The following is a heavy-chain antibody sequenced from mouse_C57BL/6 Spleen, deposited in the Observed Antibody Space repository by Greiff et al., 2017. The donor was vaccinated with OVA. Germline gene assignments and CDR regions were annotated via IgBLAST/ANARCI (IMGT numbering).Heavy chain of an antibody. D-gene: IGHD1-1*02. CDR1: GYAFSSSW. J-gene: IGHJ2*01. V-gene: IGHV1-82*01. CDR3: ARSGDYDYFDY. Sequence: VQLQESGPELVKPGASVKISCKASGYAFSSSWMNWVKQRPGKGLEWIGRIYPGDGYTNYNGKFKGKATLTADKSSSTAYMQLSSLTSEDSAVYFCARSGDYDYFDYWGQGTTLTVSS. CDR2: IYPGDGYT.